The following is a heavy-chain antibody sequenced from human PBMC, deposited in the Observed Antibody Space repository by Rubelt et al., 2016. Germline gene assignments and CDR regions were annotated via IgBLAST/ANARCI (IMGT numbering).Heavy chain of an antibody. J-gene: IGHJ4*02. CDR3: ARQYRLGLDY. Sequence: QVQLQESGPGLVKPSETLSLTCTVSGGSVSSGSYYWSWIRQPPGKGLEWIGYIYYSGSTNYNPSLKIRVTSSVDTSKNQFARKLSLVTAADTAVYYWARQYRLGLDYWGQGTLVTVSS. CDR1: GGSVSSGSYY. V-gene: IGHV4-61*01. CDR2: IYYSGST. D-gene: IGHD6-19*01.